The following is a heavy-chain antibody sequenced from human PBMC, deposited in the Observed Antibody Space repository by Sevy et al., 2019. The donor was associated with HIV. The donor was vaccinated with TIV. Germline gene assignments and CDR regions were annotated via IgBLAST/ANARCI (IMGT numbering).Heavy chain of an antibody. Sequence: GGSLRLSCAASGFTFSSYAMSWVRQAPGKGLEWVSAISGSGGSTYYADSVKGGFTISRDNSKNTLYLQMNSLRAEDTAVYYCAKGTKIGSDSSGYYLSGYWGQGTLVTVSS. CDR2: ISGSGGST. J-gene: IGHJ4*02. D-gene: IGHD3-22*01. CDR1: GFTFSSYA. CDR3: AKGTKIGSDSSGYYLSGY. V-gene: IGHV3-23*01.